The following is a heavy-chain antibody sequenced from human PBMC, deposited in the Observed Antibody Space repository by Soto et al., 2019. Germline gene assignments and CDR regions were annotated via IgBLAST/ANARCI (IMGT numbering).Heavy chain of an antibody. Sequence: GGSLRLSCAASGCSFTHFAHHWVRRAPGKGLEWVALISNEGSEKYYTDSVKGRFTISRDNSKNTLYLQMNSLRAEDTAVYFCTRDRDEILTGYHDYWGQGTLVTVSS. V-gene: IGHV3-30-3*01. CDR3: TRDRDEILTGYHDY. D-gene: IGHD3-9*01. J-gene: IGHJ4*02. CDR1: GCSFTHFA. CDR2: ISNEGSEK.